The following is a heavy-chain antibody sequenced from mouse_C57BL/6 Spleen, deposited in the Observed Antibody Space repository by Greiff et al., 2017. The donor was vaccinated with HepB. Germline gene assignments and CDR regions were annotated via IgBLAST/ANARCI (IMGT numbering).Heavy chain of an antibody. CDR1: GFTFSSYA. D-gene: IGHD1-1*01. J-gene: IGHJ4*01. Sequence: EVQLQESGEGLVKPGGSLKLSCAASGFTFSSYAMSWVRQTPEKRLEWVAYISSGGDYIYYADTVKGRFTISRDNARNTLYLQMSSLKSEDTAMYYCTRVRYYGSSYGGAMDYWGQGTSVTVSS. CDR3: TRVRYYGSSYGGAMDY. CDR2: ISSGGDYI. V-gene: IGHV5-9-1*02.